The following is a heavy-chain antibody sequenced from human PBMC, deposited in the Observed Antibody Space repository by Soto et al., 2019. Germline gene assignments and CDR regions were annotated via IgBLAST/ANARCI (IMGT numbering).Heavy chain of an antibody. V-gene: IGHV1-18*01. D-gene: IGHD6-13*01. J-gene: IGHJ4*02. CDR3: ARPLGQNSRGEEGFKY. Sequence: GASVKVSCKASGYTFTSYGISWVRQAPGQGLGWMGWISAYNGNTNYAQKLQGRVTMTTDTSTSTAYMELRSLRSDDTAVYYCARPLGQNSRGEEGFKYWGQGTLVTVSS. CDR2: ISAYNGNT. CDR1: GYTFTSYG.